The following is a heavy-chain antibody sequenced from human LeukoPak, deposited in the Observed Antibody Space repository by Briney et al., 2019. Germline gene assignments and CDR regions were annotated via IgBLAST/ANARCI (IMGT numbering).Heavy chain of an antibody. V-gene: IGHV3-23*01. Sequence: GGSLRLSCAASGFTFSSYAMSWVRQAPGKGLEWVSAISGSGGSTYYADSVKGRFTISRDNSKNTLYLQMNSLRAEDTAVYYCAKLGTYYDSSGPDYWGQGTPVTVSS. CDR2: ISGSGGST. CDR1: GFTFSSYA. D-gene: IGHD3-22*01. CDR3: AKLGTYYDSSGPDY. J-gene: IGHJ4*02.